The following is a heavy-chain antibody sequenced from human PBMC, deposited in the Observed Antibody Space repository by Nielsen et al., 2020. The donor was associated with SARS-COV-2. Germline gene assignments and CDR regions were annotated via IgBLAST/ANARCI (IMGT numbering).Heavy chain of an antibody. CDR1: GFTFSSYT. V-gene: IGHV3-21*04. CDR3: ARESIAVAGGVDY. Sequence: GESLKISCAASGFTFSSYTMNWVRQAPGKGLEWVSSISSTSTYKFYSDSVKGRFTISRDNAKNSLYLQMNSLRAEDTAVYYCARESIAVAGGVDYWGQGTLVTVSS. CDR2: ISSTSTYK. J-gene: IGHJ4*02. D-gene: IGHD6-19*01.